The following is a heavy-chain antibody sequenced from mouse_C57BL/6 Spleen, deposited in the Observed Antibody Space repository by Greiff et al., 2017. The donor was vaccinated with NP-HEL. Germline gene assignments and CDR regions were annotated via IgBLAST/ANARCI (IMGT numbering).Heavy chain of an antibody. CDR1: GYTFTSYW. CDR3: ARSGALYDGYYSYYFDY. Sequence: VQLQQPGTELVKPGASVKLSCKASGYTFTSYWMHWVKQWPGQGLEWIGNINPSNGGTNYNDKFKSKATLTVDKSSSTAYMKLSSLTSEDSAVYYGARSGALYDGYYSYYFDYWGQGTTLTVSS. CDR2: INPSNGGT. V-gene: IGHV1-53*01. D-gene: IGHD2-3*01. J-gene: IGHJ2*01.